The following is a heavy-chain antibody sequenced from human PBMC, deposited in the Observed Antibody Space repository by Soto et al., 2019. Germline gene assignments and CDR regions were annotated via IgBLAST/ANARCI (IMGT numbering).Heavy chain of an antibody. CDR3: ARDYYGMDV. CDR2: TYQSGSA. Sequence: KPSETLSLTCTVSGGSISSYYWSWIRQSPGKGLEWIGYTYQSGSAYYNPSLKSRVTISVDRSKNQFSLNLTSVTAADTAVYYCARDYYGMDVWGQGTTVTVSS. J-gene: IGHJ6*02. CDR1: GGSISSYY. V-gene: IGHV4-59*12.